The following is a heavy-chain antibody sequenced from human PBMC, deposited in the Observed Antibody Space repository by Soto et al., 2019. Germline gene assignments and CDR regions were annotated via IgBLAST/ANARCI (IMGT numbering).Heavy chain of an antibody. CDR2: ISSSSSYI. D-gene: IGHD6-13*01. CDR1: GFTFSSYS. CDR3: ARGSDSSSWDYYYYYGMDV. J-gene: IGHJ6*02. V-gene: IGHV3-21*01. Sequence: GGSLRLSCAASGFTFSSYSMNWVRQAPGKGLEWVSSISSSSSYIYYADSVKGRFTISRDNAKNSLYLQMNSLRAEDTAVYYCARGSDSSSWDYYYYYGMDVWGQGTTVTVSS.